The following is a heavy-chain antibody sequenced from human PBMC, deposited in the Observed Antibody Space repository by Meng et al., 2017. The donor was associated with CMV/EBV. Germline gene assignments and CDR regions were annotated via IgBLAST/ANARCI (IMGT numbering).Heavy chain of an antibody. Sequence: QLPLQESCPVLVQPSETLSLTCTVSGGSISSYYWSWIRQPPGKGLEWIGYIYYSGSTNYNPSLKSRVTISVDTSKNQFSLKLSSVTAADTAVYYCARVTGDPYYFDHWGQGTLAPSPQ. CDR1: GGSISSYY. CDR2: IYYSGST. CDR3: ARVTGDPYYFDH. V-gene: IGHV4-59*01. J-gene: IGHJ4*02. D-gene: IGHD7-27*01.